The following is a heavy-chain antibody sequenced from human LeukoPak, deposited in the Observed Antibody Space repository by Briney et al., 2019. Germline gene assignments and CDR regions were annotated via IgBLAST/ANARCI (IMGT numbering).Heavy chain of an antibody. J-gene: IGHJ3*02. D-gene: IGHD4-23*01. Sequence: PSETLSLTCTVSGGSISSYYWSWIRQPPGKGLEWIGYIYYSGSTNYNPSLKSRVTISVDTSKNQFSLKLSSVTAADTAVYYCANYGGSNPLLGSVAFDIWGQGTMVTVSS. CDR2: IYYSGST. CDR3: ANYGGSNPLLGSVAFDI. CDR1: GGSISSYY. V-gene: IGHV4-59*01.